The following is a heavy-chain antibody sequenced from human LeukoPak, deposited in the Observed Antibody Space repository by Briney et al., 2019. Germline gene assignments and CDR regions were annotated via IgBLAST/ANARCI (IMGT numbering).Heavy chain of an antibody. Sequence: GASVKVSCKASGYTFTGYYMHWVRQAPGQGLEWMGWINPNSGGTNYSQKFQGRATMTRDTSISTAYLELSRLRSDDTAVYYCARDPSDYGDYRIDYWGQGTLVTVSP. CDR1: GYTFTGYY. V-gene: IGHV1-2*02. CDR3: ARDPSDYGDYRIDY. J-gene: IGHJ4*02. CDR2: INPNSGGT. D-gene: IGHD4-17*01.